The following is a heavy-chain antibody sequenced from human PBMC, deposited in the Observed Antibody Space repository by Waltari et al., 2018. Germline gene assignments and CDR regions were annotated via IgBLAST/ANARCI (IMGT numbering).Heavy chain of an antibody. CDR3: ARGDFRLSYYYIDV. V-gene: IGHV1-2*02. J-gene: IGHJ6*03. D-gene: IGHD3-3*01. CDR2: SSASSGYT. CDR1: GYTFTGYY. Sequence: QVQLVQSGAEVKKPGASVKVSCKASGYTFTGYYIHWVRQAPGQGLELMGWSSASSGYTNYAQKFQSRVTMTRDTSTTTAYMELSRLTSDDTAVFYCARGDFRLSYYYIDVWGKGTTVTVSS.